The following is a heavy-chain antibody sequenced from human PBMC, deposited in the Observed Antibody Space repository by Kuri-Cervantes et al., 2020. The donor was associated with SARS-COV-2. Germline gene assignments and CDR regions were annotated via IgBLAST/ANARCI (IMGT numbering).Heavy chain of an antibody. CDR2: IYYSGST. J-gene: IGHJ4*02. CDR1: GFTFSSYA. V-gene: IGHV4-39*07. Sequence: GSLRLSCAASGFTFSSYAMSWVRQAPGKGLEWIGSIYYSGSTYYNPSLKSRVTISVDTSKNQFSLKLSSVTAADTAVYYCARETYEPLGTIFGVPGVPYFDYWGQGTLVTVSS. CDR3: ARETYEPLGTIFGVPGVPYFDY. D-gene: IGHD3-3*01.